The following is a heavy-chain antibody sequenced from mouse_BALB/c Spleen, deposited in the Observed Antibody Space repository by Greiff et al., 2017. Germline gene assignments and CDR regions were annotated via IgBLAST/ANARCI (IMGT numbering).Heavy chain of an antibody. V-gene: IGHV5-17*02. CDR3: ARENLITTVPMDY. J-gene: IGHJ4*01. CDR1: GFTFSSFG. D-gene: IGHD1-1*01. Sequence: EVQLQQSGGGLVQPGGSRKLSCAASGFTFSSFGMHWVRQAPEKGLEWVAYISSGSSTIYYADTVKGRFTISRDNPKNTLFLQMTSLRSEDTAMYYCARENLITTVPMDYWGQGTSVTVSS. CDR2: ISSGSSTI.